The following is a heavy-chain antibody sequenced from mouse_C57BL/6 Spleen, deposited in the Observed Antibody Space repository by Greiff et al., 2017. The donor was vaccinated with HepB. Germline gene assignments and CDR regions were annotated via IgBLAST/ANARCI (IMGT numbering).Heavy chain of an antibody. Sequence: VQLQQSGPELVKPGASVKIPCKASGYTFTDYNMDWVKQSHGKSLEWIGDINPNNGGTIYNQKFKGKATLTVDKSSSTAYMELRSLTSEDTAVYYCARRGYGSPFAYWGQGTLVTVSA. V-gene: IGHV1-18*01. CDR1: GYTFTDYN. CDR2: INPNNGGT. D-gene: IGHD1-1*01. CDR3: ARRGYGSPFAY. J-gene: IGHJ3*01.